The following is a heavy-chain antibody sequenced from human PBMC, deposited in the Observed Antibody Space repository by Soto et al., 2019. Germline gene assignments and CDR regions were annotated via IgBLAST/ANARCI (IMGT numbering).Heavy chain of an antibody. D-gene: IGHD3-10*01. J-gene: IGHJ6*02. CDR1: GFTFTSSA. Sequence: SVKVSCKASGFTFTSSAVQWVRQARGQRLEWIGWIVVGSGNTNYAQKFQERVTITRDMSTSTAYMELSSLRSEDTALYYCAADFLVRVKYYYGMDVWGQGTTVTVSS. CDR3: AADFLVRVKYYYGMDV. V-gene: IGHV1-58*01. CDR2: IVVGSGNT.